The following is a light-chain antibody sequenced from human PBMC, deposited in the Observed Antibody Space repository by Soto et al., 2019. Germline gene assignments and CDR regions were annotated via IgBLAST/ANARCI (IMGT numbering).Light chain of an antibody. CDR3: QHYNSYSEA. CDR2: KAS. J-gene: IGKJ1*01. Sequence: DIQMTQSPSTLSASVGDRVTMTCRASQSISTWLAWYQQEPGKAPKLLIHKASSLQSGVPSRFSGSGSGTDFTLTISSLHPDDFATYYCQHYNSYSEAFGQGTKVDTK. V-gene: IGKV1-5*03. CDR1: QSISTW.